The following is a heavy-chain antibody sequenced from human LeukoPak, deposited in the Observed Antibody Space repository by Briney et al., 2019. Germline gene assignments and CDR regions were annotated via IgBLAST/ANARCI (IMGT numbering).Heavy chain of an antibody. CDR3: AGLAGESGAFDI. CDR2: IYYSGST. Sequence: SETLSLTCTVSGGSISSSSYYWGWIRQPPGKGLEWIGSIYYSGSTYYNPSLKSRVTISVDTSKNQFSLKLSSVTAADTAVYYCAGLAGESGAFDIWGQGTLVTVSS. J-gene: IGHJ4*02. D-gene: IGHD3-16*01. V-gene: IGHV4-39*01. CDR1: GGSISSSSYY.